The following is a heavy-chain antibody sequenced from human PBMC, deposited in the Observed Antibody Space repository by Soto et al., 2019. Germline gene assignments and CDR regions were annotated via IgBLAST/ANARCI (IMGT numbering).Heavy chain of an antibody. Sequence: GGSLTLSCAASGFTFSSYSMTWVRQAPGKGLEWVSVISGSGGSTYFADSVKGRFTISRDNSKNTLYLQMNSLETEDTAVYYCGTNLAVPGTDIWGQGALVTVSS. CDR3: GTNLAVPGTDI. CDR1: GFTFSSYS. CDR2: ISGSGGST. V-gene: IGHV3-23*01. D-gene: IGHD6-19*01. J-gene: IGHJ4*02.